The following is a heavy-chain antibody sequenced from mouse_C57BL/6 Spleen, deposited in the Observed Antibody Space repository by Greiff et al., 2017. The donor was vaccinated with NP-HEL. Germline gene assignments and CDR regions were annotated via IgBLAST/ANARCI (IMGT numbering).Heavy chain of an antibody. J-gene: IGHJ2*01. D-gene: IGHD1-1*01. Sequence: QVQLQQSGAELVRPGASVTLSCKASGYTFTDYEMHWVKQTPVHGLEWIGAIDPETGGTAYNQKFKGKAILTADKSSSTAYMELRSLTSEDSAVYYCTGDTTVVATRFDYWGQGTTLTVSS. V-gene: IGHV1-15*01. CDR1: GYTFTDYE. CDR2: IDPETGGT. CDR3: TGDTTVVATRFDY.